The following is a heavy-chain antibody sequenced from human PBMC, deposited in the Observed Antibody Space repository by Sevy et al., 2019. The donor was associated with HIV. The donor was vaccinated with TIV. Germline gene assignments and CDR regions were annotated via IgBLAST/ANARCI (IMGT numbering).Heavy chain of an antibody. V-gene: IGHV3-21*01. D-gene: IGHD3-10*01. CDR2: ISSVSTII. CDR3: ARDGPSSWFGELLPHDY. CDR1: GFSFNSYD. J-gene: IGHJ4*02. Sequence: GGSLRLSCAASGFSFNSYDMNWVRQAPGKGLEWVSSISSVSTIIYYGDSVRGRFSISRDNAKKSLYLQMNSLRAEDTAVYYCARDGPSSWFGELLPHDYWGQGTLVTVSS.